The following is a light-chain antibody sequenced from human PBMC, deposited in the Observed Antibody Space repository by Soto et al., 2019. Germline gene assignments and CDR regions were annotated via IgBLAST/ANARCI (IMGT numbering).Light chain of an antibody. CDR3: QQYDHPPYT. CDR1: QSVSSN. CDR2: GAS. V-gene: IGKV3-15*01. Sequence: EVVMTHSPATLSVSPWEIATLSCRASQSVSSNLAWYQQKHGQAPRLLIYGASTRATGIPARFSGSGSGTDFSLTVDSLQPEDTATYYCQQYDHPPYTFGQGTRLEIK. J-gene: IGKJ5*01.